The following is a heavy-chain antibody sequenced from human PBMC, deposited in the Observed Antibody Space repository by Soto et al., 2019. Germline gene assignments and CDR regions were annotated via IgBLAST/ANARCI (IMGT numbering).Heavy chain of an antibody. Sequence: EVQLVESGGGVVQPGGSLRLSCAASGFTFIGYWMHWVRQGPGKGLVWVARINNDGIDTTYADSVKGRFTISRDNTXNMVYLESNSLRADDTAVYCCARDGSVVRGRWFDPWGQGTLVTVSS. V-gene: IGHV3-74*03. D-gene: IGHD3-10*01. CDR1: GFTFIGYW. CDR3: ARDGSVVRGRWFDP. CDR2: INNDGIDT. J-gene: IGHJ5*02.